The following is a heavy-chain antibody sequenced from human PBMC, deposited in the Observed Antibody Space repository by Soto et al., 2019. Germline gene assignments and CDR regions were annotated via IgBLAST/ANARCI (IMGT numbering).Heavy chain of an antibody. CDR1: GGSISSDDFF. CDR2: IYHRGTT. CDR3: ARDEDPGSGLSGGMDV. J-gene: IGHJ6*02. Sequence: QVQLQESGPGLVKPSETLSLSCNVSGGSISSDDFFWSWVRQHPARGLEWIGYIYHRGTTYYNPSIQSRTTTAVDTSKNQFSLELRSVTAADTAVYFCARDEDPGSGLSGGMDVWGQGTAVTVS. V-gene: IGHV4-31*03. D-gene: IGHD3-10*01.